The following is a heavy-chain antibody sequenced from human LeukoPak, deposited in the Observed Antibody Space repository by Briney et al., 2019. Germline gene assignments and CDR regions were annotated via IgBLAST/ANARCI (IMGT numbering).Heavy chain of an antibody. D-gene: IGHD1-26*01. CDR1: GGSISSHY. Sequence: SETLSLTCTVSGGSISSHYWSWIRQPPGKRLEWIGYIYYSGSTYYNPSLKSRVTISVDTSQNHFSLRLTSVTAADTAVYYCARERGWYSGSYVDSWGQGTLVTVSS. CDR3: ARERGWYSGSYVDS. V-gene: IGHV4-59*11. CDR2: IYYSGST. J-gene: IGHJ4*02.